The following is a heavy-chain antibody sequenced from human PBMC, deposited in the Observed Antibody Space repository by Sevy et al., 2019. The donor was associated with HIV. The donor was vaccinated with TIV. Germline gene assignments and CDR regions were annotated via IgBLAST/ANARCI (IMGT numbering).Heavy chain of an antibody. J-gene: IGHJ4*02. V-gene: IGHV1-18*01. D-gene: IGHD3-16*01. CDR3: ARDRDYDYIWGTFPYRDF. Sequence: ASVKVSCKASGYIFTSYGISWVRQAPGRGLEWVGWISPYKGTTNYAQKFQGRVTMTTDTSTFTVYMQLRSLRSDDTARYYCARDRDYDYIWGTFPYRDFWGQGTLVTVSS. CDR2: ISPYKGTT. CDR1: GYIFTSYG.